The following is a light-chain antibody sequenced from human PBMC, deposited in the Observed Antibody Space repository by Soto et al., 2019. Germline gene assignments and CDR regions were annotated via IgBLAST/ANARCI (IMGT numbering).Light chain of an antibody. CDR3: QQYATTLWT. CDR1: QSISSSY. Sequence: ENVFTQSPGTLSLSPGERATLSCRASQSISSSYVAWYQQKPGQAPRILMYGASTRAPGIPDRFSGGGSGTDFTLTISRLEPEDFAVYYCQQYATTLWTFGHGTKVEIK. CDR2: GAS. V-gene: IGKV3-20*01. J-gene: IGKJ1*01.